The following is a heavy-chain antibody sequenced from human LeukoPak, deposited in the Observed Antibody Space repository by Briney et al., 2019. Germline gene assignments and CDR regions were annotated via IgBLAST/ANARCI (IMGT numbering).Heavy chain of an antibody. J-gene: IGHJ3*02. CDR3: AKGLGVASLIVDALDM. Sequence: PGGSLRLSCAASGFTFHDYAMHWVRQVPAKGLDWVSGITWNSGSVLYADSVRGRFTISRDNAKNSLYLQMNSLRPEDMAFYYCAKGLGVASLIVDALDMWGQGTMVTV. CDR2: ITWNSGSV. V-gene: IGHV3-9*03. D-gene: IGHD3/OR15-3a*01. CDR1: GFTFHDYA.